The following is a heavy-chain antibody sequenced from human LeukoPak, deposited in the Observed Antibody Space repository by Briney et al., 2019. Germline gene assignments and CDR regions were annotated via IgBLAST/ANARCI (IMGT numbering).Heavy chain of an antibody. V-gene: IGHV1-2*02. CDR3: ARVVPAAVALWDWFDP. CDR1: GYTCTGYY. J-gene: IGHJ5*02. Sequence: ASVKVSCKASGYTCTGYYMHSVRQAPGQRLEWMGWINPNSGGTNYAQKFQGRVTMTRDTSISTAYMELSRLRSDDTAVYYCARVVPAAVALWDWFDPWGQGTLVTVSS. CDR2: INPNSGGT. D-gene: IGHD2-2*01.